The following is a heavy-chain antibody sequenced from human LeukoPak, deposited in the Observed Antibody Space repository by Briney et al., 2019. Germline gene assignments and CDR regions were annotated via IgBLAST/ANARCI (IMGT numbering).Heavy chain of an antibody. Sequence: SETLSLTCAVYGGSFSGYYWSWIRQPPGRGLEWIGEINHSGSTNYNPSLKSRVTISVDTSKNQFSLKLSSVTAADTAVYYCARHPPRIVVVPAAPYYYYGMDVWGQGTTVTVSS. CDR2: INHSGST. V-gene: IGHV4-34*01. CDR1: GGSFSGYY. CDR3: ARHPPRIVVVPAAPYYYYGMDV. D-gene: IGHD2-2*01. J-gene: IGHJ6*02.